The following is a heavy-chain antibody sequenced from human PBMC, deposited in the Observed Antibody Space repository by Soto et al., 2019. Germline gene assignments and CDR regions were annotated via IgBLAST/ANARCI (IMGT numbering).Heavy chain of an antibody. V-gene: IGHV1-69*06. CDR2: IIPMFGSP. Sequence: QVQLDQSGAEVKKPGSSVKVSCKASGGSFSSDAISWVRQALGQGLEWMGGIIPMFGSPNYAPKFQGRVTITADKSTSTLYMELSSLRSDDTAVYYCARGIRQSSGWDLDNWGQGTQVTVSS. CDR3: ARGIRQSSGWDLDN. J-gene: IGHJ4*02. D-gene: IGHD6-19*01. CDR1: GGSFSSDA.